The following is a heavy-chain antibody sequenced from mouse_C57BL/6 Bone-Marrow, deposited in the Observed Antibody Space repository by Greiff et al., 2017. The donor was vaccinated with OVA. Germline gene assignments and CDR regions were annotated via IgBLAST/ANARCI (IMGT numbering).Heavy chain of an antibody. Sequence: VKLVESGGGLVQPGGSLKLSCAASGFTFSDYYMYWVRQTPEKRLEWVASLSNGGGSTYSPDPVKGRFTISRDHAKNTLYLQMSRLKSEDTAMYYCARHGSSYWGQGTLVTVAA. V-gene: IGHV5-12*01. J-gene: IGHJ3*01. CDR1: GFTFSDYY. D-gene: IGHD1-1*01. CDR2: LSNGGGST. CDR3: ARHGSSY.